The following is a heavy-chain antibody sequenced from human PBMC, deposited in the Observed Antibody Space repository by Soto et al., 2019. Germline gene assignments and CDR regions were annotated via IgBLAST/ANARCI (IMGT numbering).Heavy chain of an antibody. CDR1: GGTFSSYA. CDR3: ARSSYYYDSSGYYSRLGAFDI. V-gene: IGHV1-69*06. D-gene: IGHD3-22*01. Sequence: SVKVSCKASGGTFSSYAISWVRQAPGQGLEWMGGIIPIFGTANYAQKFQGRVTITADKSTSTAYMELSSLRSEDTAVYYCARSSYYYDSSGYYSRLGAFDIWGQGTMVTVSS. CDR2: IIPIFGTA. J-gene: IGHJ3*02.